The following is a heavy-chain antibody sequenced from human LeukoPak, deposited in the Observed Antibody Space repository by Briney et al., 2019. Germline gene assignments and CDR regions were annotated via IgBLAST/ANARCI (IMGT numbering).Heavy chain of an antibody. CDR3: ARSSGWSYYYYYYMDV. CDR2: INPNSGGT. J-gene: IGHJ6*03. V-gene: IGHV1-2*06. Sequence: GASVKVSCKASGYTFTGYYMHWVRQAPGQGLEWMGRINPNSGGTNYAQKFQGRVTMTRDTSISTAYMELSRLRSDDTAVYYCARSSGWSYYYYYYMDVWGKGTTVTVSS. CDR1: GYTFTGYY. D-gene: IGHD3-22*01.